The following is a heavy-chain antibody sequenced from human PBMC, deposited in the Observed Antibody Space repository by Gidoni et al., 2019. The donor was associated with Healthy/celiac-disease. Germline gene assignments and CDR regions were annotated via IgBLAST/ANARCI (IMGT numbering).Heavy chain of an antibody. CDR2: IKQDGSEK. Sequence: EVQLVESGGGLVQPGGSLRPTCAASGFTSRSYWMSWVLQAPGKGLEGVANIKQDGSEKYYVDSVKGRFTISRDNAKNSLYLQMNSLRAEDTAVYYCARRPPCSSTSCDYYYYYYGMDVWGQGTTVTVSS. V-gene: IGHV3-7*03. CDR1: GFTSRSYW. D-gene: IGHD2-2*01. CDR3: ARRPPCSSTSCDYYYYYYGMDV. J-gene: IGHJ6*02.